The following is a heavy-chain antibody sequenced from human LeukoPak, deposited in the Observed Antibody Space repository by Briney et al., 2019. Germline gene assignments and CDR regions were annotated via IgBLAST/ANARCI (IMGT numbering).Heavy chain of an antibody. Sequence: GGSLRLSCAASGFTFSSYALHWVRQAPGKGLEYVSAISSNGGSTYYADSVKDRFTISRDNSNNTLLLLMGGLRAEDMAVYYCARAHRTMVQGGYNYWGQGHLAPVSS. D-gene: IGHD3-10*01. CDR2: ISSNGGST. CDR1: GFTFSSYA. CDR3: ARAHRTMVQGGYNY. V-gene: IGHV3-64*02. J-gene: IGHJ4*02.